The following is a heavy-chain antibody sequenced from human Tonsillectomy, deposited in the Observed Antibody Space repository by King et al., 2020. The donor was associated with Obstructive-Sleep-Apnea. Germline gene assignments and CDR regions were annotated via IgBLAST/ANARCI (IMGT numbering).Heavy chain of an antibody. V-gene: IGHV4-34*01. CDR1: GASFSGYY. J-gene: IGHJ4*02. Sequence: VQLQQWGAGLLKPSETLSLTCAVYGASFSGYYWSWIRQPPGKGLEWIGEINHSGSTNYNPSLKGRVTISVDTSKNQFSLNLNSVTAADTAVYYCAGGGVQCGGDCFIDYWGQGTLVTVSP. CDR2: INHSGST. CDR3: AGGGVQCGGDCFIDY. D-gene: IGHD2-21*02.